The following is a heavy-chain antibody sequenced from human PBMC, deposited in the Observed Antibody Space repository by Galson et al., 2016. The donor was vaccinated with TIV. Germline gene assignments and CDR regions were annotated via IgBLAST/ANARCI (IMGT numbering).Heavy chain of an antibody. CDR3: ARGRGYYFGSGSSDFDY. Sequence: SVKVSCKASGGTFSNFVISWVRQAPGQGLEWMGGINPIFGTANYAQKFQGRVTITADTSTSTIYMELSSLRSEDTAVYYCARGRGYYFGSGSSDFDYWGQGSLVTVSS. D-gene: IGHD3-10*01. CDR2: INPIFGTA. V-gene: IGHV1-69*06. CDR1: GGTFSNFV. J-gene: IGHJ4*02.